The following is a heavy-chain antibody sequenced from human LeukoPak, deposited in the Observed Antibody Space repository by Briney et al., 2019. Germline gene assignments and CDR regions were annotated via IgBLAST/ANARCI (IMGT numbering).Heavy chain of an antibody. CDR2: INHSGST. D-gene: IGHD3-3*01. J-gene: IGHJ4*02. Sequence: SETLSLTCAVYGGSFSGYYWSWIHQPPGKGLEWIGEINHSGSTNYNPSLKSRVTISVDTSKNQFSLKLSSVTAADTAVYYCARGPHDFWSGYSKASYYFDYWGQGTLVTVSS. CDR1: GGSFSGYY. CDR3: ARGPHDFWSGYSKASYYFDY. V-gene: IGHV4-34*01.